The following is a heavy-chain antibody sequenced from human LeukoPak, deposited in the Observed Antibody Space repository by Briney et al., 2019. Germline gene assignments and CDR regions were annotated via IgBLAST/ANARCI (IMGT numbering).Heavy chain of an antibody. CDR1: GFTFGDYA. CDR2: ISGSGGST. D-gene: IGHD1-7*01. CDR3: ARTLYNWNYLGMYYYYYYMDV. J-gene: IGHJ6*03. V-gene: IGHV3-23*01. Sequence: GGSLRLSCTASGFTFGDYAMSWFRQVPGKGLEWVSAISGSGGSTYYADSVKGRFTISRDNSKNTLYLQMNSLRAEDTAVYYCARTLYNWNYLGMYYYYYYMDVWGKGTTVTVSS.